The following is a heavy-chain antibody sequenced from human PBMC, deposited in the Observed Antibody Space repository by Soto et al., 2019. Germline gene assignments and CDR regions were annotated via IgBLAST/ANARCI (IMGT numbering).Heavy chain of an antibody. V-gene: IGHV3-23*01. CDR3: AKVRASYLSASYFYYGLDV. CDR1: GFTFSHYV. J-gene: IGHJ6*02. Sequence: EVQLLESGGGLVRPGGSLRLSCEASGFTFSHYVLSWVRQAPGRGLGWVSSISGSGSTIYLADSVRGRFAMSRDLSRNTVSLQMNSLRAEDTAIYYCAKVRASYLSASYFYYGLDVWGQGTTVTVSS. D-gene: IGHD3-10*01. CDR2: ISGSGSTI.